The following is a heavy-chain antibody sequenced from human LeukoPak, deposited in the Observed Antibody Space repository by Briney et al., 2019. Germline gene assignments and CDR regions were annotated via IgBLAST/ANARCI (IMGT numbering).Heavy chain of an antibody. CDR1: GYTLTELS. J-gene: IGHJ4*02. V-gene: IGHV1-24*01. Sequence: ASVKVSRKVSGYTLTELSMHWVRQAPGKGLEWMGGFDPEDGETIYAQKFQGRVTMTEDTSTDTAYMELSSLRSEDTAVYYCATGVAVAGTPWVYWGQGTLVTVSS. CDR2: FDPEDGET. CDR3: ATGVAVAGTPWVY. D-gene: IGHD6-19*01.